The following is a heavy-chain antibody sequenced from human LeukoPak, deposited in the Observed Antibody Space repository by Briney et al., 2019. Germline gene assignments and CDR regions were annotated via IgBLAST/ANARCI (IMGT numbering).Heavy chain of an antibody. D-gene: IGHD2-2*01. CDR3: ARRVVPAAGHGAYNWFDP. CDR1: GGSISTANYY. CDR2: IFYSGST. V-gene: IGHV4-39*07. Sequence: SETLSLTCTVSGGSISTANYYWGWIRQPPGKGLEWIGNIFYSGSTYYSPSLKSRVTISLDTSRNQFSLKLNSVTAADTAVYYCARRVVPAAGHGAYNWFDPWGQGTLVTVSS. J-gene: IGHJ5*02.